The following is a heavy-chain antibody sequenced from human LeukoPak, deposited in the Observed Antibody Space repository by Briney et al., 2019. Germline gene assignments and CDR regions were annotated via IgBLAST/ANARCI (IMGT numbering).Heavy chain of an antibody. V-gene: IGHV7-4-1*02. D-gene: IGHD2-21*02. Sequence: ASVKVSCKAAGYTFNSYAMNWVRQVPGERLQWMGWINTNTGNPTYAQAFTGRFVFSLDTSVTTAYLQISGLKADDTAVYYCTRGPLIPHGGGDCYSGGGEYWGQGTLVTVSS. CDR2: INTNTGNP. J-gene: IGHJ4*02. CDR1: GYTFNSYA. CDR3: TRGPLIPHGGGDCYSGGGEY.